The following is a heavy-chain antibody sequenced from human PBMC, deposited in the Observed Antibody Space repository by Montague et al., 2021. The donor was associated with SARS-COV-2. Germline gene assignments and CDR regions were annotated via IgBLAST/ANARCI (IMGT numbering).Heavy chain of an antibody. Sequence: SETLSLTCTVSGGSVSSGSYYWSWIRQPPGKGLEWIGYMYDSGITHYAXVITHYNPSLRSRVSISVDRSVNQFSLSLTSVTAADTAVYYCAGRDGYKPTMDYWGQGTPVTVSS. CDR1: GGSVSSGSYY. CDR2: MYDSGITHYAXVIT. D-gene: IGHD5-24*01. V-gene: IGHV4-61*01. J-gene: IGHJ4*02. CDR3: AGRDGYKPTMDY.